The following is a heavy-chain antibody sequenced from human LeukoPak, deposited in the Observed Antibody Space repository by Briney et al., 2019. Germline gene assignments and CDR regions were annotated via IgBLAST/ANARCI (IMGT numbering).Heavy chain of an antibody. J-gene: IGHJ6*03. V-gene: IGHV4-59*08. D-gene: IGHD3-10*01. CDR2: IYVTGT. Sequence: SETLSLTCTVSGGSIGTYYWSWVRQSPGTGLEWIGYIYVTGTRYNPYLQSRVTISVDRSRNQFFLKMTSVTAADTAVYYCARHIGGGNEGMDVWGRGAKVNVSS. CDR1: GGSIGTYY. CDR3: ARHIGGGNEGMDV.